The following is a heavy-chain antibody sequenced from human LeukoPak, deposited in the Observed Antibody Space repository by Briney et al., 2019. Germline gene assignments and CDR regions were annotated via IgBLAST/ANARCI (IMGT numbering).Heavy chain of an antibody. CDR3: AKGERGWYVSVR. J-gene: IGHJ4*02. CDR2: ISGSGGST. V-gene: IGHV3-23*01. Sequence: GGSLRLSCAASGFTFNSFAMSWVRQAPGKGLEWVSAISGSGGSTYYADSVKGRFAISRDNSKNTLYLQMNSLRAEDTAVYYCAKGERGWYVSVRWGQGTLVTVSS. CDR1: GFTFNSFA. D-gene: IGHD6-19*01.